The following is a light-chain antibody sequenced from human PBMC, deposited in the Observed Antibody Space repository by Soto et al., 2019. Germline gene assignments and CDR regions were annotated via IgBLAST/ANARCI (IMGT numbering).Light chain of an antibody. CDR3: QQTYRTPRT. CDR2: AAS. Sequence: DIQMTQSPSSLSASVGDRVTITCRTSQSISNYLNWYQQKPGKAPKSLICAASSLQSGVPSRFSGSGSGTDFTLTISSLQPEDFATYYCQQTYRTPRTFGQGTKVEI. CDR1: QSISNY. V-gene: IGKV1-39*01. J-gene: IGKJ1*01.